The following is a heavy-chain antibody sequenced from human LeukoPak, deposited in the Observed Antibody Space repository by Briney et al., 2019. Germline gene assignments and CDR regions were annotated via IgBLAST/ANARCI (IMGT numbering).Heavy chain of an antibody. CDR3: AREYSSSSEIDY. CDR2: IYYSGST. V-gene: IGHV4-59*01. D-gene: IGHD6-6*01. J-gene: IGHJ4*02. CDR1: GGSISSYY. Sequence: SETLSLTCTVSGGSISSYYWSWIRQPPGKGLEWIGYIYYSGSTNYNPSLKSRVTISVDTSKNQFSLKLSSVTAADTAVYYCAREYSSSSEIDYWGQGTLVTASS.